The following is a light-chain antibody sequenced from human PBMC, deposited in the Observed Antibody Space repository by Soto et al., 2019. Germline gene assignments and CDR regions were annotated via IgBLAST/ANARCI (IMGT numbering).Light chain of an antibody. CDR1: SSDVGGYNY. CDR3: CSYSGSYTFDV. Sequence: ALTQPRSVSGAPGQSVTISCTGTSSDVGGYNYVSWYQQHPGKAPKLMIYDVSKRPSGVPDRFSGSKSGNTASLTISGLQAEDEADYYCCSYSGSYTFDVFGTGTKLTVL. J-gene: IGLJ1*01. V-gene: IGLV2-11*01. CDR2: DVS.